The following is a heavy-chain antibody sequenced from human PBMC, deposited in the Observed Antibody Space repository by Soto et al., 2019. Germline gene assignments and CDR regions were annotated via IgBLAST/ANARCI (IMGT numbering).Heavy chain of an antibody. CDR3: AKDLTSMVRVVLPSP. Sequence: VQLLQSGGGWVQPGGSLRLSCAASGFTFSNYAMAWVRQAPGKGLEWVSSISGSGVIKYYADSVQGRFTISRDISNSTLSVQMNSLRVEDTAIYYCAKDLTSMVRVVLPSPWGQGILVTVSS. CDR1: GFTFSNYA. V-gene: IGHV3-23*01. J-gene: IGHJ5*02. D-gene: IGHD3-10*01. CDR2: ISGSGVIK.